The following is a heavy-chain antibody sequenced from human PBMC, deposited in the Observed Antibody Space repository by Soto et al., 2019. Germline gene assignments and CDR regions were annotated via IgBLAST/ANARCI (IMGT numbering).Heavy chain of an antibody. D-gene: IGHD3-22*01. CDR2: ISGSGGST. J-gene: IGHJ4*02. V-gene: IGHV3-23*01. Sequence: PGGSLRLSCAASGFTFSSYAMSWVRQAPGKGLEWVSAISGSGGSTYYADSVKGRFTISRDNSKNTLYLQMNSLRAEDTAVYYCVRGRHLGSGYLGLFEYWGQGTLVTVSS. CDR3: VRGRHLGSGYLGLFEY. CDR1: GFTFSSYA.